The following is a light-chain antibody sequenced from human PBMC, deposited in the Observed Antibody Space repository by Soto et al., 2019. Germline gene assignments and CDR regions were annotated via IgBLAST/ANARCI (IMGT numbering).Light chain of an antibody. CDR3: CSYALL. J-gene: IGLJ1*01. CDR2: EGT. CDR1: NSDVGTHNL. V-gene: IGLV2-23*01. Sequence: QSALTQPASVSGSPGQSITISCTGTNSDVGTHNLVSWYQQHPGKAPKLIIYEGTKQPSGVSNRFSGSKSGNTASLTISGLQAEDEADYYCCSYALLFGTGTKVTVL.